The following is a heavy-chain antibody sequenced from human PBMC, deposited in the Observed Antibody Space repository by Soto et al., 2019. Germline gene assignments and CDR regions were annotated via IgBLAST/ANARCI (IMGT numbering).Heavy chain of an antibody. D-gene: IGHD3-22*01. J-gene: IGHJ4*02. CDR3: ARVRTSMIQVVFDY. CDR1: GFTFSDYY. Sequence: PGGSLRLSCAASGFTFSDYYINWFRQAPGKGLEWVSYISSSGSSIYYADSVKGRFTISRDNAKNSLYLQMNSLRAEDTAVYYCARVRTSMIQVVFDYWGQGTQVTFAS. CDR2: ISSSGSSI. V-gene: IGHV3-11*01.